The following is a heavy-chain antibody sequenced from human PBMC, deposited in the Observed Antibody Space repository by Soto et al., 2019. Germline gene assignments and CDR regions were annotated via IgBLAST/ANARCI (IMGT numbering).Heavy chain of an antibody. V-gene: IGHV4-30-4*01. D-gene: IGHD3-22*01. J-gene: IGHJ6*02. Sequence: QVQLQESGPGLVKPSQTLSLTCTVSGGSISSGDYYWSWIRQPPGKGLEWIGYIYYSGSTYYNPSLKRRVTISVDTSKNQFSLKLSSVTAADTAVYYCARVPNTYYYDSSGHGGMDVWGQGTTVTVSS. CDR2: IYYSGST. CDR3: ARVPNTYYYDSSGHGGMDV. CDR1: GGSISSGDYY.